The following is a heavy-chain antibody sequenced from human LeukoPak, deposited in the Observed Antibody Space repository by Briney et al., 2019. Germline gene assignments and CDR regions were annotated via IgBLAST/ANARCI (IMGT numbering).Heavy chain of an antibody. Sequence: PSETLSLTCTVSGGSISSGSYYWSWIRQPAGKGLEWIGRIYTSGSTNYNPSLKSRVTISVDTSKNQFSLKLSSVTAADTAVYYCARQGGEYQLLSVGWFDPWGQGTLVTVSS. CDR1: GGSISSGSYY. J-gene: IGHJ5*02. V-gene: IGHV4-61*02. CDR3: ARQGGEYQLLSVGWFDP. D-gene: IGHD2-2*01. CDR2: IYTSGST.